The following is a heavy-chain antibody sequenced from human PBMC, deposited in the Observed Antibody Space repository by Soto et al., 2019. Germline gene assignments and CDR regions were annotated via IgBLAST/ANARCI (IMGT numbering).Heavy chain of an antibody. J-gene: IGHJ4*02. Sequence: SETLSLTCTVSGGSISGYYWSWIRQPPGKGLEWIGYIYHSGSTYYNPSLKSRVTILVDTSKNQFSLKLSSVTAADTAVYYCARRGCGNGVCDLDYWGQGTLVTVSS. D-gene: IGHD2-8*01. V-gene: IGHV4-59*08. CDR2: IYHSGST. CDR3: ARRGCGNGVCDLDY. CDR1: GGSISGYY.